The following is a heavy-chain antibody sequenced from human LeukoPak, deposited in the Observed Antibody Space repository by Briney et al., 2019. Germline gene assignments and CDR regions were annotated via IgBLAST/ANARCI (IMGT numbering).Heavy chain of an antibody. Sequence: GGSLRLSCAASGFTFSSYAMSWVRQAPGKGLEWVSAISGSGGSTYYADSVKGRFTISRDNSRNTLYLQMNSLRAEDTAVYYCVKGQNLTYYYDSSGYLTNFDYWGQGTLVTVSS. J-gene: IGHJ4*02. V-gene: IGHV3-23*01. D-gene: IGHD3-22*01. CDR3: VKGQNLTYYYDSSGYLTNFDY. CDR2: ISGSGGST. CDR1: GFTFSSYA.